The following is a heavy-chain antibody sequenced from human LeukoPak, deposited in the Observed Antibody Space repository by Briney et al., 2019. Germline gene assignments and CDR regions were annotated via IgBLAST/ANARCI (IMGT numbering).Heavy chain of an antibody. V-gene: IGHV3-23*01. D-gene: IGHD6-13*01. CDR3: AKGIAAPSPFDY. CDR1: GFTFSSYA. CDR2: ISGSGGST. J-gene: IGHJ4*02. Sequence: GGSLRLSCAASGFTFSSYAMSWVRQAPGKGLEWVSAISGSGGSTYYADSVKGPFTISRDNSKNTLYLQMNSLRAEDTVVYYCAKGIAAPSPFDYWGQGTLVTVSS.